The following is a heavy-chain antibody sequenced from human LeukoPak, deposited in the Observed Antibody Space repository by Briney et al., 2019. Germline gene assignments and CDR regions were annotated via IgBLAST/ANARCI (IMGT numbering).Heavy chain of an antibody. Sequence: SGTLSLTCTVSGGSISSSSYYWGWIRQPPGKGLEWIGSIFYSGNTYYNASLKSRVTISVDTSKNHFSLKLSSVTSADTAVYYCARRSSGGGLFDYWGQGTLVTVSS. CDR1: GGSISSSSYY. CDR3: ARRSSGGGLFDY. J-gene: IGHJ4*02. CDR2: IFYSGNT. V-gene: IGHV4-39*02. D-gene: IGHD6-19*01.